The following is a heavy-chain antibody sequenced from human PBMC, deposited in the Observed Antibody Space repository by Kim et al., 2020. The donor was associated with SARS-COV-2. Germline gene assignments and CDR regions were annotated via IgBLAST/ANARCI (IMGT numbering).Heavy chain of an antibody. CDR3: ARVQAPIRYFDYGRYYYYGMEV. V-gene: IGHV3-33*01. J-gene: IGHJ6*02. CDR1: GFTFSSYG. CDR2: IWYDGSNK. D-gene: IGHD3-9*01. Sequence: GGSLRLSCAASGFTFSSYGMHWVLQAPGKGLEWVAVIWYDGSNKYYADSVKGRFTISRDNSKNTLYLQMNSLRAEDTAVYYCARVQAPIRYFDYGRYYYYGMEVWGQGNTVTVSS.